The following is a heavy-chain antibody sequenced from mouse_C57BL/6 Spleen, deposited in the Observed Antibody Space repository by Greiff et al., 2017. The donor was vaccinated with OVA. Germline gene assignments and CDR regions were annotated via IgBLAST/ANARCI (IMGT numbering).Heavy chain of an antibody. D-gene: IGHD1-1*01. CDR2: IYPGDGDT. J-gene: IGHJ2*01. V-gene: IGHV1-82*01. CDR1: GYAFSSSW. CDR3: ARLDYYGSSRDY. Sequence: VKLVESGPELVKPGASVKISCKASGYAFSSSWMNWVKQRPGKGLEWIGRIYPGDGDTNYNGKFKGKATLTADKSSSTAYMQLSSLTSEDSAVYFCARLDYYGSSRDYWGQGTTLTVSS.